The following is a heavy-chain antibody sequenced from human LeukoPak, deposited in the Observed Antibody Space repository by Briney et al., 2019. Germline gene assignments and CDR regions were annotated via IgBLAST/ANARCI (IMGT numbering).Heavy chain of an antibody. J-gene: IGHJ3*02. D-gene: IGHD3-22*01. CDR2: INSDGSST. Sequence: PGGSLRLSCAASGFTFSSYWMHWVRQAPGKGLVWVSRINSDGSSTSYADSVKGRFTISRDNAKNTLYLQMNSLRAEDTAVYYCARVTAHSRPGAFDIWGQGTMVTVSS. CDR3: ARVTAHSRPGAFDI. V-gene: IGHV3-74*01. CDR1: GFTFSSYW.